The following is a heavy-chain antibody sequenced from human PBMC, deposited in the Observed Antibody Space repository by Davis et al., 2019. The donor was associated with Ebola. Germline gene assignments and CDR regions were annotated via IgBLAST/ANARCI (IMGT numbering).Heavy chain of an antibody. Sequence: MPSETLSLTCAVSGGSISSGGYSWSWIRQPPGKGLEWIGYIYHSGSTNYNPSLKSRVTISVDKSKNQFSLKLSSVTAADTAVYYCATGGYYYYYGMDVWGQGTTVTVSS. CDR3: ATGGYYYYYGMDV. J-gene: IGHJ6*02. CDR1: GGSISSGGYS. V-gene: IGHV4-30-2*01. D-gene: IGHD7-27*01. CDR2: IYHSGST.